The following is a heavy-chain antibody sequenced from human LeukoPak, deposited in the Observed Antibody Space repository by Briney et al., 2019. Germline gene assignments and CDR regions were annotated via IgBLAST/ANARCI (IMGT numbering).Heavy chain of an antibody. D-gene: IGHD5-24*01. J-gene: IGHJ4*02. CDR2: ITYDGSNK. V-gene: IGHV3-30*04. CDR1: EFTFSSYA. Sequence: GGSLRLSCAASEFTFSSYAMHWVRQAPGKGLEWVAVITYDGSNKYYADSVKGRFTISRDNAKNSLYLQMNSLRAEDTAVYYCASGEMATPFDYWGQGTLVTVSS. CDR3: ASGEMATPFDY.